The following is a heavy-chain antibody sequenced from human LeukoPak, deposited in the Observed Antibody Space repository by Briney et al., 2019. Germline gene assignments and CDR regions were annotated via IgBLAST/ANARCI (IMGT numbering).Heavy chain of an antibody. V-gene: IGHV3-9*01. CDR2: ISWNSGSI. Sequence: QPGRSLRLSCAASGFTFDDYAMHWVRHAPGKGLEWVSGISWNSGSIGYADSVKGRFTISRDNAKNSLYLQMNSLRAEDTALYYCAKEEYSSSWYGAMTNWFDPWGQGTLVTVSS. CDR3: AKEEYSSSWYGAMTNWFDP. CDR1: GFTFDDYA. D-gene: IGHD6-13*01. J-gene: IGHJ5*02.